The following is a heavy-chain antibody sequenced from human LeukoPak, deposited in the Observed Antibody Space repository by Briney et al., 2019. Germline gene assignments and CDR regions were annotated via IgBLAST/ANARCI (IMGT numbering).Heavy chain of an antibody. CDR1: GFTFSSYG. CDR3: AREGGLYWNYDYFDY. V-gene: IGHV3-23*01. Sequence: GGSLRLSCAASGFTFSSYGMSWVRQAPGKGLEWVSAISGSGGSTYYADSVKGRFTISRDNSKNTLYLQMNSLRAEDTAVYYCAREGGLYWNYDYFDYWGQGTLVTVSS. CDR2: ISGSGGST. D-gene: IGHD1-7*01. J-gene: IGHJ4*02.